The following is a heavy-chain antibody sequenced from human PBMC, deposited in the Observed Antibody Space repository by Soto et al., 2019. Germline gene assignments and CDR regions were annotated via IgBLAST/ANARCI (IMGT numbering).Heavy chain of an antibody. J-gene: IGHJ4*02. D-gene: IGHD3-22*01. V-gene: IGHV3-30-3*01. Sequence: SLRLSGAASEFTFSSYAMPRVRQPPGKGLEWVAVISYDGSNKYYADSVTGRFTISRDNSKNTRYLQMNILSTEDTAVYYCASGRYYDSSGYYLDYWGQGTQVTVP. CDR1: EFTFSSYA. CDR2: ISYDGSNK. CDR3: ASGRYYDSSGYYLDY.